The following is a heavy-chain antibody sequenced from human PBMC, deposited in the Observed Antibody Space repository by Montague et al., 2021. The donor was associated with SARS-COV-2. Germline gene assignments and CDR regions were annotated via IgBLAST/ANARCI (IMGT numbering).Heavy chain of an antibody. Sequence: SETLSLTCVGALHSMSSGTRAQFVRQHPGTPLAKSGRIYHSGSTNYNPPLKSRVTISIDKSTNQLSLKLSSVTAADTAVYYCARFLGFCSGANCYSSGMDVWGKGTTVTVSS. CDR3: ARFLGFCSGANCYSSGMDV. J-gene: IGHJ6*04. D-gene: IGHD2-15*01. CDR1: LHSMSSGTR. V-gene: IGHV4/OR15-8*01. CDR2: IYHSGST.